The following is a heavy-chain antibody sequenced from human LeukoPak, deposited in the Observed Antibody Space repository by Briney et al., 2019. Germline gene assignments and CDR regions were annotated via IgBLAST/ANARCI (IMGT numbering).Heavy chain of an antibody. Sequence: PAPSLRPSCAASGFTFSDYYMSWLRHAPGKGLQWVSYISSSGSTIYYADSVKGRFTISRDNAKNSLYLQMNSLRAEDTAVYYCARDSRGHLRILTGYWDYWGQGTLVTVSS. D-gene: IGHD3-9*01. V-gene: IGHV3-11*01. CDR3: ARDSRGHLRILTGYWDY. CDR1: GFTFSDYY. J-gene: IGHJ4*02. CDR2: ISSSGSTI.